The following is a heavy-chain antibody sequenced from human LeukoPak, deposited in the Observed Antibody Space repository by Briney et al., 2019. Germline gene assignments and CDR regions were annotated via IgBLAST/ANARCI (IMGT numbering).Heavy chain of an antibody. Sequence: SETLSLTCTVSGGSISGSYWSWIRQPPGKGLEWIGYIYYSETYYNPSLKSRVTISLDRSKIQFSVKLSSVTTADTAVYYCARGRRSSGRHDAFDIWGQGTMVTVPS. CDR2: IYYSET. D-gene: IGHD1-26*01. J-gene: IGHJ3*02. CDR1: GGSISGSY. V-gene: IGHV4-59*01. CDR3: ARGRRSSGRHDAFDI.